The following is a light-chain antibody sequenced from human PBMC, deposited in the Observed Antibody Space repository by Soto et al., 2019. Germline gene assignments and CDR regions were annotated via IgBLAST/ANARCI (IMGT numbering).Light chain of an antibody. CDR2: EVS. CDR3: SSYTSSSTYG. J-gene: IGLJ1*01. CDR1: SRDVGGYNY. Sequence: QSALTQPASVSGSPGQSITISCTGTSRDVGGYNYVSWYQQHPGKAPQLMIYEVSNRPSGVSNRFSGSKSGNTASLTISGLQAEDEADYYCSSYTSSSTYGFGTGTKVTVL. V-gene: IGLV2-14*01.